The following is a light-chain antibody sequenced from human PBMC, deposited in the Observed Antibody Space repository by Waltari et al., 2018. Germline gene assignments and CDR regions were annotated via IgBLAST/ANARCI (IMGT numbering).Light chain of an antibody. CDR3: QSADGDYNDV. CDR1: SGNIDNKY. J-gene: IGLJ6*01. Sequence: LLTQPHSVSGSPGQTVTISCARSSGNIDNKYVQWYQQRPDSAPTTLFFKDYRRPSGVPDRFSGSIDKSSNSASLTISGLRSEDEADYFCQSADGDYNDVFGSGTKLTVL. CDR2: KDY. V-gene: IGLV6-57*03.